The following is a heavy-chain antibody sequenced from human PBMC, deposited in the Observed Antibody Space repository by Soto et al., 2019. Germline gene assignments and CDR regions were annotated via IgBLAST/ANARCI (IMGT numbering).Heavy chain of an antibody. CDR2: IYYSGNT. D-gene: IGHD6-13*01. J-gene: IGHJ5*02. CDR3: AGGIAAAGGFWFDP. CDR1: GGSISSSIYY. V-gene: IGHV4-39*01. Sequence: SEALSLSCTVSGGSISSSIYYVGWIRQPPGKGLEWIGSIYYSGNTYYNPSLKSRVTISVDTSKNQFSLKLSSVTAADTAVYYCAGGIAAAGGFWFDPWGQGTLVTVSS.